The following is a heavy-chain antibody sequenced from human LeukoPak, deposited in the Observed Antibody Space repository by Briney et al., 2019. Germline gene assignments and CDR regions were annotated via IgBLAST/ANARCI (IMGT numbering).Heavy chain of an antibody. D-gene: IGHD2-15*01. V-gene: IGHV4-31*03. CDR3: ARVGYCSGSNCSPFDY. CDR1: GASISSGGYY. J-gene: IGHJ4*02. Sequence: KPSEALSLTCTVSGASISSGGYYWSWIRQHPGKGLEWIGYIYYSGSTYYNPSLKSRVIISVDTSKNHFSLKLSSVTAADTAVYYCARVGYCSGSNCSPFDYWGQGTLVTVSS. CDR2: IYYSGST.